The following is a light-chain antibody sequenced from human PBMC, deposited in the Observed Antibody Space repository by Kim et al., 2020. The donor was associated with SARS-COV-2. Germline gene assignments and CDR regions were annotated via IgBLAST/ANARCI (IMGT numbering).Light chain of an antibody. CDR3: AAWDDSLNGVV. J-gene: IGLJ2*01. Sequence: GQRVTISCSGSSSNIGSNTVTWYQQLPGTAPKLLIYSNNQRPSGVPDRFSGSKSGTSASLAISGLQSEDEAAYYCAAWDDSLNGVVFGGGTQLTVL. V-gene: IGLV1-44*01. CDR1: SSNIGSNT. CDR2: SNN.